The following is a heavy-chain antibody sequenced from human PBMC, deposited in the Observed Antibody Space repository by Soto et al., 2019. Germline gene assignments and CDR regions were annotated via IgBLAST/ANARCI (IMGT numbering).Heavy chain of an antibody. CDR2: IKSKNDGGTT. CDR3: AADLPNWGAYASDY. D-gene: IGHD7-27*01. CDR1: GFTFTNAW. V-gene: IGHV3-15*07. J-gene: IGHJ4*02. Sequence: PGGSLRLSCAASGFTFTNAWLNWVRQAPGKGLEWVGRIKSKNDGGTTDYAAPVKGRFTISRDDSENTVYLQMNSLKTEDTAVYYCAADLPNWGAYASDYWGQGTLVTVSS.